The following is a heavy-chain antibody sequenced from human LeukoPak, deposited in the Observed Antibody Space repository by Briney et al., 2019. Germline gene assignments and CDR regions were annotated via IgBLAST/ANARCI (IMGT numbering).Heavy chain of an antibody. V-gene: IGHV3-23*01. J-gene: IGHJ4*02. CDR1: GFTFSSYA. CDR2: ISGSGGST. CDR3: AKDRSCTNDICHGDFDY. D-gene: IGHD2-8*01. Sequence: SGGSLRLSCAASGFTFSSYAVSWVRQAPGKGLEWVSSISGSGGSTYSADSVKGRFTISRDNSKNTLDLQLNSLRAEDTALYYCAKDRSCTNDICHGDFDYWGQGTLVTVSS.